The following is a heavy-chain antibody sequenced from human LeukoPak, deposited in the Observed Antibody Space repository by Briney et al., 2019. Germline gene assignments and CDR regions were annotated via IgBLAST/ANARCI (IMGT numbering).Heavy chain of an antibody. Sequence: GGSLRLSCAASGFTFSSYWMHWVRQAPGKGLVWVSRINSDGGTTNYADYVKGRFTISRDNAKNTLYLQMNSLRAEDTAVYYCARRSSGSPSYYFDYWGQGTLVTVSS. V-gene: IGHV3-74*01. J-gene: IGHJ4*02. CDR3: ARRSSGSPSYYFDY. CDR2: INSDGGTT. CDR1: GFTFSSYW. D-gene: IGHD1-26*01.